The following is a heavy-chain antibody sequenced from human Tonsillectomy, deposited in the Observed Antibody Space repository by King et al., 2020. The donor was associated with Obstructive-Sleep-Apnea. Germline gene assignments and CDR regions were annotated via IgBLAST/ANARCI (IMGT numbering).Heavy chain of an antibody. CDR3: ARDGDYRRLKEGSVYYYYSYMDV. J-gene: IGHJ6*02. CDR2: ISSSSSYI. CDR1: GFTFSSYT. V-gene: IGHV3-21*01. D-gene: IGHD3-10*01. Sequence: EVQLQESGGGLVKPGGSLRLSCAASGFTFSSYTMNWVRQAPGKGLEWVSCISSSSSYIYYADSVKGQFTISRDNAKNSLYLQMKRLRAENTAVYYCARDGDYRRLKEGSVYYYYSYMDVWGQGTTVTVSS.